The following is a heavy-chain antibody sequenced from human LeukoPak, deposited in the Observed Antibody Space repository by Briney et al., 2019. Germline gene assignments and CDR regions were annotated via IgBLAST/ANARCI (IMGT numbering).Heavy chain of an antibody. Sequence: ASVKVSSKASGYTFTSYGISWVRQAPGQGLEWMGWISAYNGNTNYAQKLQGRVTMTTDTSTSTAYMELRSLRSDDTAVYYCARAAVAVMSSAFDIWGQGTMVTVSS. D-gene: IGHD6-19*01. CDR3: ARAAVAVMSSAFDI. CDR2: ISAYNGNT. J-gene: IGHJ3*02. CDR1: GYTFTSYG. V-gene: IGHV1-18*04.